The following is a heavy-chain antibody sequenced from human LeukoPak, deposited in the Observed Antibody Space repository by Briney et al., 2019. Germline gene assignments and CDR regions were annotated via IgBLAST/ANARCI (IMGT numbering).Heavy chain of an antibody. CDR2: FDPEDGET. D-gene: IGHD1-26*01. CDR1: GYTLTELS. J-gene: IGHJ3*02. CDR3: ATAHHASGSYSDAFDI. V-gene: IGHV1-24*01. Sequence: ASVKVSCKVSGYTLTELSMHWVRQAPGKGLEWMGGFDPEDGETIYAQKFQGRVTMTEDTSTDTAYMGLSSLRSEDTAVYYCATAHHASGSYSDAFDIWGQGTMVTVSS.